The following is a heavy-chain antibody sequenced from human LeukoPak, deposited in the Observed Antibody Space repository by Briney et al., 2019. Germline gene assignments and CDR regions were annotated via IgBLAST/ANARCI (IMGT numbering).Heavy chain of an antibody. V-gene: IGHV1-46*01. Sequence: GASVKVSCKASGYTFTSYYMHWVRQAPGHRLVWMGIIYSSGGGTSYAQKFQGRVTMTRDTSTSTLYMELSSLTSEDTAVYYCARAYSGYSIDLWGQGTLVTVSS. CDR1: GYTFTSYY. D-gene: IGHD3-22*01. J-gene: IGHJ5*02. CDR2: IYSSGGGT. CDR3: ARAYSGYSIDL.